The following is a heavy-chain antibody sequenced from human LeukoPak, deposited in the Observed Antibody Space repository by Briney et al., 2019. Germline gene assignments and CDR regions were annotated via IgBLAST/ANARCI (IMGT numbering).Heavy chain of an antibody. J-gene: IGHJ6*02. V-gene: IGHV4-4*07. CDR2: IYTSGST. Sequence: PSETLSLTCTVSGGSISSDYWSWIRQPAGKGLEWIGRIYTSGSTNYNPSLKSRVTMSVDTSKNQFSLKLSSVTAADTAVYYCARDGIVVVPAATPTTGMDVWGQGTTVTVSS. D-gene: IGHD2-2*01. CDR1: GGSISSDY. CDR3: ARDGIVVVPAATPTTGMDV.